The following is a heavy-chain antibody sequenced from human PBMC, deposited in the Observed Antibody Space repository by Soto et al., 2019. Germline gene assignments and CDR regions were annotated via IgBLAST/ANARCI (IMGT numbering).Heavy chain of an antibody. V-gene: IGHV4-59*01. CDR1: GGSISSYY. CDR2: IYYSGST. J-gene: IGHJ4*02. Sequence: SETLSLTCTVSGGSISSYYWSWIRQPPGKGLEWIGYIYYSGSTNYNPSLKSRVTISVDTSKNQFSLKLSSVTAADTAVYYCARVVAGMTYYFDYWGQGTLVTVSS. D-gene: IGHD6-19*01. CDR3: ARVVAGMTYYFDY.